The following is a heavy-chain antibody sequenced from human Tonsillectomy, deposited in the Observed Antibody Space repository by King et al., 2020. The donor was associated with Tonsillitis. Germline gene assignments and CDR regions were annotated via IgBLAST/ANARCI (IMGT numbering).Heavy chain of an antibody. Sequence: VQLVESGAEVKKPGASVKVSCKASGYTFTGYYMHWVRQAPGQGLEWMGWINPNSGGTNYAQKFQGRVTMTKDTSISTAYMELSRLRSDDTAVYYCAKDLTPFRSYGYWLWGQGTMVTVSS. V-gene: IGHV1-2*02. CDR2: INPNSGGT. CDR1: GYTFTGYY. CDR3: AKDLTPFRSYGYWL. D-gene: IGHD5-18*01. J-gene: IGHJ3*01.